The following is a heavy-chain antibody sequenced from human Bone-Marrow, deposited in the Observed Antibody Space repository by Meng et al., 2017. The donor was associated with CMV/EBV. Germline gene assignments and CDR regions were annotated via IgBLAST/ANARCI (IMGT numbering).Heavy chain of an antibody. D-gene: IGHD5-12*01. CDR1: GVSISTNTYY. J-gene: IGHJ4*02. Sequence: SETLSLTCTVSGVSISTNTYYWGWIRQPPGKGLEWIGNIYYSGSTYYNPSLRSRVTISVDTSKNQFSLKLSSVTAADTAVYYCARGRGYSGYDVGWGQGTLVTVSS. CDR2: IYYSGST. V-gene: IGHV4-39*07. CDR3: ARGRGYSGYDVG.